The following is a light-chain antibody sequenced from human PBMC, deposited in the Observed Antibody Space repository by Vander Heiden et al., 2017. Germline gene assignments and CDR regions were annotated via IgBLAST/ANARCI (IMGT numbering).Light chain of an antibody. V-gene: IGKV3-15*01. Sequence: EIVMTQSPATLSVSPGERATLSCRASQSVTSNLAWYQQKPGQAPRLLMYGAYTRATGIPARFSGSRSGTEFTLTISSLQSEDFAIYYCQQYNSWPQYTFGQGTKLEIK. J-gene: IGKJ2*01. CDR3: QQYNSWPQYT. CDR2: GAY. CDR1: QSVTSN.